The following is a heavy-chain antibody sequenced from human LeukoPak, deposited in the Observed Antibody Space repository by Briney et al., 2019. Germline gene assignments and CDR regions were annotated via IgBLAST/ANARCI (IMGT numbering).Heavy chain of an antibody. CDR1: GGSISNSGYY. CDR2: IYYSGST. V-gene: IGHV4-39*01. Sequence: SETLSLTCTVSGGSISNSGYYWGWIRQPPGKGLEWIGNIYYSGSTYYNPSLKSRVTISVDTSKNQFSLKLSSVTAADTAVYYCANTYYYDPFDFWGQGTLVTVSS. CDR3: ANTYYYDPFDF. D-gene: IGHD3-22*01. J-gene: IGHJ4*02.